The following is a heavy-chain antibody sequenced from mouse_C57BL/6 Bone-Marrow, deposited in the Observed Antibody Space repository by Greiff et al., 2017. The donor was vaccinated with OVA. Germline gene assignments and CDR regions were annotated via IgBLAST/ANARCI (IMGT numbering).Heavy chain of an antibody. CDR2: IHPSDSDT. V-gene: IGHV1-74*01. J-gene: IGHJ4*01. CDR1: GYTFTSYW. Sequence: QVQLKQPGAELVKPGASVKVSCKASGYTFTSYWMHWVKQRPGHGLEWIGRIHPSDSDTNYNQKFKGKATLTVDKSSSTAYMQLSSLTSEDSAVYYCAIKIPPMTTIYAMDYWGQGTSVTVSS. CDR3: AIKIPPMTTIYAMDY. D-gene: IGHD2-4*01.